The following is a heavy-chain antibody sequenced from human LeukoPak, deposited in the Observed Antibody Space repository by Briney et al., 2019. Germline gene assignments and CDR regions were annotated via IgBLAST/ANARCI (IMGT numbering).Heavy chain of an antibody. D-gene: IGHD2-2*01. V-gene: IGHV3-21*05. CDR3: ARDTYQPGRIDC. Sequence: GGSLRLSCAASEFTFSLYAMNWVRQAPGKGLEWVSYINDVSGDIHYADSVKGRFTISRDNAKNTLYLQMNSLRAEDSAVYYCARDTYQPGRIDCWGQGTLVIVSS. CDR1: EFTFSLYA. CDR2: INDVSGDI. J-gene: IGHJ4*02.